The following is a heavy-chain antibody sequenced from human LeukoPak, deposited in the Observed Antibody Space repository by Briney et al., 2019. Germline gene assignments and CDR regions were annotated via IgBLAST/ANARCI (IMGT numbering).Heavy chain of an antibody. CDR2: INPNNGGT. J-gene: IGHJ4*02. Sequence: ASVKVSCKASGYTFTDYYMYWVRQAPGQGLEWLGWINPNNGGTNYAQKFQGRVTMTRDTSISTAYMELSSLRSDDTAVYYCARDRGGGSGTYYILYWGLGSLVTVSS. CDR1: GYTFTDYY. V-gene: IGHV1-2*02. CDR3: ARDRGGGSGTYYILY. D-gene: IGHD3-10*01.